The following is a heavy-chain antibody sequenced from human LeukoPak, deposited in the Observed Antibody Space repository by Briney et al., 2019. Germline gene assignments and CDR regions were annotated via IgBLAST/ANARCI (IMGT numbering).Heavy chain of an antibody. CDR2: IHYSGST. CDR1: GESTTSHE. V-gene: IGHV4-59*11. Sequence: SATLSLTCTLSGESTTSHEWTWIRKSPRKGLDWLGFIHYSGSTDYTPSLRSRLSISIDTSKNQFTLNLRSVTAADSAIYYFARESSHFWYMDVWGKGTTVTVSS. CDR3: ARESSHFWYMDV. J-gene: IGHJ6*03. D-gene: IGHD6-19*01.